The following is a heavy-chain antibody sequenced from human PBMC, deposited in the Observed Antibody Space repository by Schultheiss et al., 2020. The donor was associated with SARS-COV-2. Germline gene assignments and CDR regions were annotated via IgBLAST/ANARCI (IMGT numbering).Heavy chain of an antibody. J-gene: IGHJ6*03. D-gene: IGHD2-2*01. CDR1: GYTFTSYG. Sequence: ASVKVSCKASGYTFTSYGISWVRQAPGQGLEWMGWINPNSGGTNYAQKFQGWVTMTRDTSISTAYMELSRLRSDDTAVYYCARGVGSCSSTSCYDYYYYYYMDVWGKGTTVTVAS. CDR3: ARGVGSCSSTSCYDYYYYYYMDV. CDR2: INPNSGGT. V-gene: IGHV1-2*04.